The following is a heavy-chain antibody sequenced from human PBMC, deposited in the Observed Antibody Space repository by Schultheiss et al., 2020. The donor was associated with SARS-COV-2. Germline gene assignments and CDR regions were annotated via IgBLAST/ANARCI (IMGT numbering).Heavy chain of an antibody. V-gene: IGHV1-2*02. D-gene: IGHD4-17*01. CDR1: GYTFTSYD. CDR3: ARDVTSVTTAKYDY. CDR2: MNPNSAGT. Sequence: ASVKVSCKASGYTFTSYDINWVRQATGQGLEWMGWMNPNSAGTNYPQKFQGRVTMTRDTSINTAYMELSRLRFDDTAVYYCARDVTSVTTAKYDYWGQGTLVTVSS. J-gene: IGHJ4*02.